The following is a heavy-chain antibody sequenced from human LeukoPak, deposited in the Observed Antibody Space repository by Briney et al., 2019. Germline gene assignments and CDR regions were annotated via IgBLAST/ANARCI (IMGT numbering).Heavy chain of an antibody. CDR2: ISGSGGST. CDR1: GFTFSSYA. CDR3: AKGAITIFGVVIATNWFDP. Sequence: GSLRLSCAASGFTFSSYAMSWVRQAPGKGLEWVSAISGSGGSTYYADSVKGRFTISRDKSKNTLYLQMNSLRAEDTAVYYCAKGAITIFGVVIATNWFDPWGQGTLVTVSS. J-gene: IGHJ5*02. V-gene: IGHV3-23*01. D-gene: IGHD3-3*01.